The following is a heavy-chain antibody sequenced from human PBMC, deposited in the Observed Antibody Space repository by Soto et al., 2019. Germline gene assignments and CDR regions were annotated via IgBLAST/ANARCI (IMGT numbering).Heavy chain of an antibody. Sequence: GGTLRLSCAASGFTFSSYAMHWVRQAPGKGLEWVAVISYDGSNKYYADSVKGRFTISRDNSKNTLYLQMNSLRAEDTAVYYCARDSGSSPMDVWGQGTTVTVSS. CDR2: ISYDGSNK. D-gene: IGHD2-15*01. CDR1: GFTFSSYA. J-gene: IGHJ6*02. CDR3: ARDSGSSPMDV. V-gene: IGHV3-30-3*01.